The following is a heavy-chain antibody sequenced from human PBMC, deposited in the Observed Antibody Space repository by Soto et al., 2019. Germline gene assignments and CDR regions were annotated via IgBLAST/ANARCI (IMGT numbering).Heavy chain of an antibody. Sequence: QVQLVESGGGVVQPGRSLRLSCAASGFTFSSYGMHWVRQAPGKGLEWVAVISYDGSNKNYADSVKGRFTISRYNSKNTQYLQMNSLRAEDTAVYYCAKEVWSGPMDVWGQGTTVTVSS. CDR2: ISYDGSNK. CDR1: GFTFSSYG. CDR3: AKEVWSGPMDV. D-gene: IGHD3-3*01. J-gene: IGHJ6*02. V-gene: IGHV3-30*18.